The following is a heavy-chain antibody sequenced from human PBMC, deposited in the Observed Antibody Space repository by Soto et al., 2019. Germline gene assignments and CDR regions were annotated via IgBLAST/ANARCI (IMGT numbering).Heavy chain of an antibody. J-gene: IGHJ4*02. D-gene: IGHD6-19*01. CDR1: GFNFKKFA. Sequence: EVQLLESGGGVVQPGGSLRLSCVASGFNFKKFAMAWVRQAPGEGLEWVSGISCCGGSTSYADSVKCRFSTARDDSKNTLSLQMNGLRVEDTAQYFCAKADGEQWLIPHLDNWGQGTLVTVS. CDR2: ISCCGGST. V-gene: IGHV3-23*01. CDR3: AKADGEQWLIPHLDN.